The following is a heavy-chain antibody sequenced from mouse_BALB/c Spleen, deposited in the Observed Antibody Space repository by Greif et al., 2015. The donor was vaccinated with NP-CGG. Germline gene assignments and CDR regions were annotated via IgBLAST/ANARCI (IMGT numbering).Heavy chain of an antibody. D-gene: IGHD2-4*01. Sequence: EVQLQESGPGLVKPSQSLSLTCTVTGYSITSDYAWNWIRQFPGNKLEWMGYISYSGSTSYNPSLKSRISITRDTSKNQFLLQLNSVTTEDTATYYCASYYDYYYYAMDYWGQGTSVTVSS. J-gene: IGHJ4*01. V-gene: IGHV3-2*02. CDR3: ASYYDYYYYAMDY. CDR2: ISYSGST. CDR1: GYSITSDYA.